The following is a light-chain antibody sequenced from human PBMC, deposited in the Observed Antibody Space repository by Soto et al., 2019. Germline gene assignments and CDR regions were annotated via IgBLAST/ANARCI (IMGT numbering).Light chain of an antibody. CDR3: QQRSDWPWT. J-gene: IGKJ1*01. CDR2: EAS. V-gene: IGKV3-11*01. Sequence: EIVLPQSPATLSLSPGESATPSCRASQSVSSYLAWYQTKPGQAPRLLMYEASNRATGIPARLSGGGSGTDFTLTISRLEPEDFAVDYGQQRSDWPWTFGQGTKVDIK. CDR1: QSVSSY.